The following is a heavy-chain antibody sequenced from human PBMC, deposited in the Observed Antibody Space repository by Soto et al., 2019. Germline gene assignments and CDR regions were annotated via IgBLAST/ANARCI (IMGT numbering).Heavy chain of an antibody. Sequence: SETLSLTCTVSGGSISSGDYYWSWIRQPPGKGLEWIGYIYYSGSTYYNPSLKSRVTISVDTSKNQFPLKLSSVTAADTAVYYCAGRYDSRQYYFDYWGQETLVNVSS. D-gene: IGHD3-22*01. CDR3: AGRYDSRQYYFDY. CDR1: GGSISSGDYY. CDR2: IYYSGST. V-gene: IGHV4-30-4*01. J-gene: IGHJ4*01.